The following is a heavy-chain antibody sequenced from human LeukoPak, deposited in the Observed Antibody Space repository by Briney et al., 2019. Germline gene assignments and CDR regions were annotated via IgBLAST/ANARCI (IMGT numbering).Heavy chain of an antibody. CDR3: ARSNGLAYFDY. D-gene: IGHD2-8*01. Sequence: SETLSLTCAVYGGSFSGYYWSWIRQPPGKGLEWIGEINHGGSTNYNPSLKSRVTISVDTSKNQFSLKLSSVTAADTAVYYCARSNGLAYFDYWGQGTLVTVSS. V-gene: IGHV4-34*01. CDR2: INHGGST. CDR1: GGSFSGYY. J-gene: IGHJ4*02.